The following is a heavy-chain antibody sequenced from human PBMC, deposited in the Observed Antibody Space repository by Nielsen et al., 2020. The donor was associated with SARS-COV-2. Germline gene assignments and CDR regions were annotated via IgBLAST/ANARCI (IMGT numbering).Heavy chain of an antibody. CDR3: ARDVRYYDLGLGFDY. V-gene: IGHV3-21*01. J-gene: IGHJ4*02. CDR1: GFTFSSYS. D-gene: IGHD3-22*01. CDR2: ISSSSSYI. Sequence: GESLKISCAASGFTFSSYSMNWVRQAPGKGLEWVSSISSSSSYIYYADSVKGRFTISRDNAKNSLYLQMNSLRAEDTAVYYCARDVRYYDLGLGFDYWGQGTLVTVSS.